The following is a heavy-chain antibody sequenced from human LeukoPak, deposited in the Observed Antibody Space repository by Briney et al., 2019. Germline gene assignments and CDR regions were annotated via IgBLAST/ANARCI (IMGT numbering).Heavy chain of an antibody. J-gene: IGHJ4*02. Sequence: ASVKVSCKASGYTFTSYYMHWVRQAPGQGLEWMGWISAYNGNTNYAQKLQGRVTMTTDTSTSTAYMELRSLRSDDTAVYYCALYYYGSGSYENFDYWGQGTLVTVSS. V-gene: IGHV1-18*04. CDR1: GYTFTSYY. D-gene: IGHD3-10*01. CDR2: ISAYNGNT. CDR3: ALYYYGSGSYENFDY.